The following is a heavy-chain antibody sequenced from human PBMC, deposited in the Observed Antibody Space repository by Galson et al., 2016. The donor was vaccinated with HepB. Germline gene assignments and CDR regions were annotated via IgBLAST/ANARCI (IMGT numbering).Heavy chain of an antibody. J-gene: IGHJ4*02. CDR2: IIPMFGSP. CDR1: GGSFSSYA. D-gene: IGHD1-26*01. Sequence: SVKVSCKASGGSFSSYAINWVRQAPGQGLEWMGGIIPMFGSPNYAQSFQGRVTMTTDTSTSTAYMELRSLRGDDTAVYYCARTVGAMPELEYWGQGTLVTVS. V-gene: IGHV1-69*05. CDR3: ARTVGAMPELEY.